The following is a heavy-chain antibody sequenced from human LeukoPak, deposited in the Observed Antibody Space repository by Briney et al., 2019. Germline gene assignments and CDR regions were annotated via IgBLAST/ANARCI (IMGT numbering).Heavy chain of an antibody. V-gene: IGHV3-53*01. CDR2: IYSGGST. J-gene: IGHJ6*03. D-gene: IGHD6-13*01. CDR1: GFTVSSNY. CDR3: ARGEAHSSSWYWGSYYMDV. Sequence: PGGSLRLSCAASGFTVSSNYMSWVRQAPGEGLGWGSVIYSGGSTYYADSVKGRFTISRDNSKNTLYLQMNSLRAEDTAVYYCARGEAHSSSWYWGSYYMDVWGKGTTVTVSS.